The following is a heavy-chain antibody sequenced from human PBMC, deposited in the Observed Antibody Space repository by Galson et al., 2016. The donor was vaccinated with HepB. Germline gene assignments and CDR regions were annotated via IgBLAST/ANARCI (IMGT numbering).Heavy chain of an antibody. V-gene: IGHV3-74*01. CDR3: TRETRWYFDL. CDR1: GHDFRRYW. Sequence: SLRLSCAVSGHDFRRYWMHWVRQTPGKGLVWVSRINADGTATGYADSVKGRFTISRDDAKNTLYLQMNTLRVEDTAVYYCTRETRWYFDLWGRGTLLTVSS. J-gene: IGHJ2*01. CDR2: INADGTAT.